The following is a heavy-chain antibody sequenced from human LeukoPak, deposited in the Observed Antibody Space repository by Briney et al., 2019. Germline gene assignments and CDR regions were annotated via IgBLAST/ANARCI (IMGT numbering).Heavy chain of an antibody. CDR1: GASISSSGSY. CDR3: ARHDSDGSGINWFDP. J-gene: IGHJ5*02. CDR2: IYYSGTT. V-gene: IGHV4-39*01. D-gene: IGHD3-10*01. Sequence: PSETLSLTCTVSGASISSSGSYWGWIRQPPGRGLQRVGSIYYSGTTYYSPSLKSRLTISVDTSKNQFSLKLTSVTAADTAVYYCARHDSDGSGINWFDPWGQGTLVTVSS.